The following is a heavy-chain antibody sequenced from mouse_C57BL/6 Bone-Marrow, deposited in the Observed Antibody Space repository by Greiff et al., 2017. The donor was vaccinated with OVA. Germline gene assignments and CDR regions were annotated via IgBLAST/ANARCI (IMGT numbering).Heavy chain of an antibody. V-gene: IGHV1-55*01. J-gene: IGHJ2*01. CDR3: AREGFITTVVALYYFDY. CDR1: GYTFTSYW. D-gene: IGHD1-1*01. CDR2: IYPGSGST. Sequence: QVQLQQPGAELVKPGASVKMSCKASGYTFTSYWITWVKQRPGQGLEWIGDIYPGSGSTNYNEKFKSKATLTVDTSSSTAYMQLSSLTSEDSAVYYCAREGFITTVVALYYFDYWGQGTTLTVSS.